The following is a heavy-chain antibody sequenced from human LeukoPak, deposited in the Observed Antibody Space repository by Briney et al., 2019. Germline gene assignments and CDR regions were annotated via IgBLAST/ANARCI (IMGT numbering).Heavy chain of an antibody. CDR1: GGSISSGDYY. V-gene: IGHV4-30-4*01. CDR3: ARGLLGELLYYYFDY. Sequence: SETLSLTCTVSGGSISSGDYYWSWIRQPPGKGLEWIGYIYYSGSTYYNPSLKSRVTISVDTSKNQFSLKLSSVTAADTAVYYCARGLLGELLYYYFDYWGQGTLVTVSS. CDR2: IYYSGST. J-gene: IGHJ4*02. D-gene: IGHD3-10*01.